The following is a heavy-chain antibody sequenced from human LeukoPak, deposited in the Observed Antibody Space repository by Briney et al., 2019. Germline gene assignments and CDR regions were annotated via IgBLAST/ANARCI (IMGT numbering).Heavy chain of an antibody. Sequence: SETLSLTCAVYGGSFSGYYWSWIRQPPGKGLEWIGEINHSGSTNYNPSLKSRVTISVDTSKNQFSLKLSSVTAADTAVYYCARVKGSWYKDYWGQGTLVTVSS. CDR2: INHSGST. CDR3: ARVKGSWYKDY. D-gene: IGHD3-10*01. CDR1: GGSFSGYY. V-gene: IGHV4-34*01. J-gene: IGHJ4*02.